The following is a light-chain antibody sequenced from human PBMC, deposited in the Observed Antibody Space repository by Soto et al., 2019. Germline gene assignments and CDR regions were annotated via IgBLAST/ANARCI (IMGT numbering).Light chain of an antibody. CDR2: GAS. V-gene: IGKV3-20*01. CDR3: QRYGSSRPWT. Sequence: EIVMTQSPATLSVSPGERAALSCRASQSVSKSLVWYQQRPGQAPRLLIDGASNRATGIPARFSGSGSGTGFTLTISRLEPADFAVYYCQRYGSSRPWTFGQGTKVDIK. J-gene: IGKJ1*01. CDR1: QSVSKS.